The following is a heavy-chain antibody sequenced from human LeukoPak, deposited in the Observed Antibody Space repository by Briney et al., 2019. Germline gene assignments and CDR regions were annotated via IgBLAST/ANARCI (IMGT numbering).Heavy chain of an antibody. D-gene: IGHD4-23*01. V-gene: IGHV3-66*02. Sequence: GGSLRLSCAASGLDVSDNYMTWVRQAPGKGLEWVSVIYSGGSTYYADSVKGRFTISRDSAKNTLYLQMDSLRPEDTAVYFCARDFGGLDYWGQGTLVTVSS. CDR3: ARDFGGLDY. CDR1: GLDVSDNY. J-gene: IGHJ4*02. CDR2: IYSGGST.